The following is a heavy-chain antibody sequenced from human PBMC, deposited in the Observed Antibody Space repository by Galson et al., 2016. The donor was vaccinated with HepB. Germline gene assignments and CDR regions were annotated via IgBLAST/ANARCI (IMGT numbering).Heavy chain of an antibody. CDR3: AGEGASGYALDY. CDR2: TYYRSKWYN. Sequence: CAISGDSVSSNSAAWNWIRQSPSRGLEWLGRTYYRSKWYNDYAESVKSRITINPDTSKNQFSLQLHSVTPDDTAFYYCAGEGASGYALDYWGQGVLVTVSS. V-gene: IGHV6-1*01. CDR1: GDSVSSNSAA. J-gene: IGHJ4*02. D-gene: IGHD6-25*01.